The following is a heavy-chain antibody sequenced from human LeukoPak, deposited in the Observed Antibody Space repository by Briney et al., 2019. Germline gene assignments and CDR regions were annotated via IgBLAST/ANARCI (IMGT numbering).Heavy chain of an antibody. CDR2: ISSGSGSNI. CDR3: ARDDCWAFDI. J-gene: IGHJ3*02. V-gene: IGHV3-48*02. D-gene: IGHD2-21*02. Sequence: PAETLSLTCAASGFTFSSYNMNWVRQAPGKGLEWVSYISSGSGSNIYYADSVEGRFSISRDNANNSLYLQMNGLRDEDTAGYHGARDDCWAFDIWGHGTMVTVSS. CDR1: GFTFSSYN.